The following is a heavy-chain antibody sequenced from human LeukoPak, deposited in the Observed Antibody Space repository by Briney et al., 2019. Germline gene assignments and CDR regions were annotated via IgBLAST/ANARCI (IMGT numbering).Heavy chain of an antibody. J-gene: IGHJ4*02. CDR1: GGSISSYY. CDR3: ARGGYDSGSYYKGPLYYFDY. V-gene: IGHV4-59*01. Sequence: SETLSLTCTVSGGSISSYYWSWIRQPPGKGLEWIGFIFYSGTTNYNPSLKSRVTISVDTSKNQFSLKLSSVTAADTAVYYCARGGYDSGSYYKGPLYYFDYWGQGTLVTVSS. CDR2: IFYSGTT. D-gene: IGHD3-10*01.